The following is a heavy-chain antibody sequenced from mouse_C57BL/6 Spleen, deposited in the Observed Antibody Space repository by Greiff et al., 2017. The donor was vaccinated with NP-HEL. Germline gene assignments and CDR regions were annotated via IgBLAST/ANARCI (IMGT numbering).Heavy chain of an antibody. CDR2: INPGSGGT. V-gene: IGHV1-54*01. CDR1: GYAFTNYL. J-gene: IGHJ2*01. Sequence: QVQLKQSGAELVRPGTSVKVSCKASGYAFTNYLIEWVKQRPGQGLEWIGVINPGSGGTNYNEKFKGKATLTADKSSSTAYMQLSSLTSEDSAVYFCAREVENYFDYWGQGTTLTVSS. D-gene: IGHD1-1*02. CDR3: AREVENYFDY.